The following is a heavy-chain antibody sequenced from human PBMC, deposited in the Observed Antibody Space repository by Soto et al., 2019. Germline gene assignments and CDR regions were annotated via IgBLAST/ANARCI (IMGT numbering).Heavy chain of an antibody. CDR3: TTRYCSSTSCYRRFYYYYGMDV. D-gene: IGHD2-2*02. J-gene: IGHJ6*02. CDR2: IKSKTDGGTT. V-gene: IGHV3-15*07. CDR1: GFTFSNAW. Sequence: GGSLRLSCAASGFTFSNAWMNWVHQAPGKGLEWVGRIKSKTDGGTTDYAAPVKGRFTISRDDSKNTLYLQMNSLKTEDTAVYYCTTRYCSSTSCYRRFYYYYGMDVWGQGTTVTVSS.